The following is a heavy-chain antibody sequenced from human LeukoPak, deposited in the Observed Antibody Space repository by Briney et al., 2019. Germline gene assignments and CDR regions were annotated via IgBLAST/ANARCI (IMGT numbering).Heavy chain of an antibody. Sequence: PSETLSLTSTVSGVSISSSNSYWGWIRQPPGKGLEWIGSIYYSGNTYYNASLKSQVSISIDTSKNQFSLKLTSVTAADTAVYYCARLFIAAAGTPAFDIWGQGTMVTVSS. D-gene: IGHD6-13*01. CDR2: IYYSGNT. CDR1: GVSISSSNSY. J-gene: IGHJ3*02. CDR3: ARLFIAAAGTPAFDI. V-gene: IGHV4-39*01.